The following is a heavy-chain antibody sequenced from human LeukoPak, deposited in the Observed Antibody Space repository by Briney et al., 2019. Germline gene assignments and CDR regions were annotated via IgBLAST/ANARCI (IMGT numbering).Heavy chain of an antibody. CDR1: GGSISNYY. D-gene: IGHD3-10*01. CDR3: AREAPISDSGSYYKSLGY. Sequence: SETLSLTCTVSGGSISNYYWSWIRQPPGKGLEWIGYMYYSGSTNYNPSLKSRVTISADTSKNQFSLKLSSVTAADTAVYYCAREAPISDSGSYYKSLGYWGQGVLVTVSS. CDR2: MYYSGST. J-gene: IGHJ4*02. V-gene: IGHV4-59*01.